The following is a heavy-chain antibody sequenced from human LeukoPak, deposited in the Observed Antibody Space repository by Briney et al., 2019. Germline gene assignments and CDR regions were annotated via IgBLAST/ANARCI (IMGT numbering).Heavy chain of an antibody. CDR3: ARGGEDTAMVHSGYFQH. D-gene: IGHD5-18*01. V-gene: IGHV1-69*02. J-gene: IGHJ1*01. CDR1: GGTFSSYT. CDR2: IIPILGIA. Sequence: SVKVSCKASGGTFSSYTISWVRQAPGQGLEWMGRIIPILGIANYAQKFQGRVTITADKSTSTAYMELSSLRPEDTAVYYCARGGEDTAMVHSGYFQHWGQGTLVTVSS.